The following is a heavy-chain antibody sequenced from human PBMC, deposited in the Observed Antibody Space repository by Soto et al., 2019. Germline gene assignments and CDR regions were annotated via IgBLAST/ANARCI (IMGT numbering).Heavy chain of an antibody. CDR2: GNGANGVT. V-gene: IGHV1-3*01. D-gene: IGHD1-26*01. J-gene: IGHJ3*02. CDR1: GYTFNADA. CDR3: ASINSGTHRYAAVAM. Sequence: QVQLVQSGAEVKPPGASVKVSCRTSGYTFNADALHWVRQAPGQGLEWMGWGNGANGVTKFSQKFKGRVTITRDTFATTAYMELSSLRSEDTAVYFCASINSGTHRYAAVAMWGQGTTVTVAS.